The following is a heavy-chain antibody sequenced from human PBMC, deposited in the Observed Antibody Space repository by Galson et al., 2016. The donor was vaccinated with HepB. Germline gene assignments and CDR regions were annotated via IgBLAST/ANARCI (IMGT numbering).Heavy chain of an antibody. CDR3: ARPYNFWSGHSWFDP. J-gene: IGHJ5*02. D-gene: IGHD3-3*01. V-gene: IGHV4-39*01. CDR1: GVFISSSRYY. CDR2: IYYSGST. Sequence: LSLTCTVSGVFISSSRYYWAWIRQPPGKGLEWIGSIYYSGSTYYNPSLKSRVTISVDTSKNQFSLKLRSVTAADTAVYYCARPYNFWSGHSWFDPWGQGTLVTVSS.